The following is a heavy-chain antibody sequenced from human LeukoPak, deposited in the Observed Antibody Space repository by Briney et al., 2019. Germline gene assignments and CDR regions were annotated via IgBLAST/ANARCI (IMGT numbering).Heavy chain of an antibody. D-gene: IGHD3-22*01. CDR2: IYTSGST. J-gene: IGHJ4*02. CDR3: ARGSIPHYYYDSSGYYSDLPFDY. Sequence: SATLPLTCTVSGGSITSYYWSWNRQPAGKGLEWIGRIYTSGSTNYNPSLKSRVTMSVDTSKNQFSLKLSSVTAADTAVYYCARGSIPHYYYDSSGYYSDLPFDYWGQGTLVTVSS. CDR1: GGSITSYY. V-gene: IGHV4-4*07.